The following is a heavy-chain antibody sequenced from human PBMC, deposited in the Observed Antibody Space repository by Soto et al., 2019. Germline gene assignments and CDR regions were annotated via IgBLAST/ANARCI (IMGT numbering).Heavy chain of an antibody. CDR1: GGTFSSYA. J-gene: IGHJ4*02. V-gene: IGHV1-69*01. CDR3: ASARDRLNPGHGPFDY. Sequence: QVQLVQSGAEVKKPGSSVKVSCKASGGTFSSYAISWVRQAPGQGLEWMGGIIPIFGTANYAQKFQGRVTITADESTSTAYMERSSLRSEDTAVYYCASARDRLNPGHGPFDYWGQGTLVTVSS. CDR2: IIPIFGTA.